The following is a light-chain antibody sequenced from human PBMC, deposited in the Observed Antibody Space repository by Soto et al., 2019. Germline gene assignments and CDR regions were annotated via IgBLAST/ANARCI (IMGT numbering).Light chain of an antibody. CDR2: EVS. J-gene: IGLJ3*02. CDR3: NSHTSSTFWV. V-gene: IGLV2-14*01. CDR1: SSDVGGYDH. Sequence: QSALTQPASVSGSPGQSITISCTGTSSDVGGYDHVSWYQLHPGKAPKLIIYEVSNWPSGVSNRFSGSKSGNTASLTISGLQAEDEADYYCNSHTSSTFWVFGGGTKLTVL.